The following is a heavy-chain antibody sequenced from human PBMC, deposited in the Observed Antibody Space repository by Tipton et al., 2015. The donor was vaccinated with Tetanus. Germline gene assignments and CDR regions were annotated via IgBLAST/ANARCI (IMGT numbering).Heavy chain of an antibody. CDR1: GFIFSSYG. J-gene: IGHJ4*02. Sequence: SLRLSCAASGFIFSSYGIHWVRQAPGKGLERVAVSWYDGTDKYYADSVKGRFTISRDNSKNTLYLRMNSLRAEDTAVYYCAREADCSGGSCFSGDFDTSGQGTQLTVSS. V-gene: IGHV3-33*01. D-gene: IGHD2-15*01. CDR3: AREADCSGGSCFSGDFDT. CDR2: SWYDGTDK.